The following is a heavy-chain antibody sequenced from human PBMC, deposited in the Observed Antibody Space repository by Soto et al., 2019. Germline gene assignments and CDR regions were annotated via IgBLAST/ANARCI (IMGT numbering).Heavy chain of an antibody. J-gene: IGHJ3*02. V-gene: IGHV3-7*05. CDR1: GFTFSSYW. D-gene: IGHD4-17*01. CDR3: ARPKRFDAFDI. CDR2: IKQDGSEK. Sequence: EVQLVESGGGLVQPGGSLRLSCAASGFTFSSYWMSWVRQAPGKGLEWVANIKQDGSEKYYVDSVKGRFTISRDNAKNSLYLQMNSLRAKDTAVYYCARPKRFDAFDIWGQGTMVTVSS.